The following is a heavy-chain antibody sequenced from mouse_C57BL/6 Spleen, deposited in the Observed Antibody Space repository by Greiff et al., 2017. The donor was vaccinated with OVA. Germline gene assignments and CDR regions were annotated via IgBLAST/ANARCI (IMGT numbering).Heavy chain of an antibody. D-gene: IGHD2-1*01. V-gene: IGHV5-4*01. Sequence: DVMLVESGGGLVKPGGSLKLSCAASGFTFSSYAMSWVRQTPEKRLEWVATISDGGSYTYYPDNVKGRFTISRDNAKNNLYLQMSHLKSEDTAMYYCAREGNGNYVFAYWGQGTLVTVSA. CDR3: AREGNGNYVFAY. CDR2: ISDGGSYT. CDR1: GFTFSSYA. J-gene: IGHJ3*01.